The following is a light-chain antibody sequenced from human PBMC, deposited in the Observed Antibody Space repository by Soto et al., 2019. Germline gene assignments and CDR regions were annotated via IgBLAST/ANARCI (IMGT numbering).Light chain of an antibody. CDR3: QQSDRFPYT. Sequence: DIVLTQSPGTLSLSAGERATLSCRASQSVSSNYLAWYHQKPGQAPRLLIYGASSRATGIPDRFSGSGSGTDFTLTITGLEPEESAVYYCQQSDRFPYTFGQGTKLEIK. V-gene: IGKV3-20*01. CDR1: QSVSSNY. CDR2: GAS. J-gene: IGKJ2*01.